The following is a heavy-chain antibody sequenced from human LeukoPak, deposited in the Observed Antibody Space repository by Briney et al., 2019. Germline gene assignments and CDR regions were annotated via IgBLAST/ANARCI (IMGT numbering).Heavy chain of an antibody. V-gene: IGHV4-34*01. CDR3: ARGYIRGSSWFPFDY. CDR2: INHSGST. CDR1: GGSFSGYY. D-gene: IGHD3-10*02. Sequence: SETLSLTCAVYGGSFSGYYWSWIRQPPGKGLEWIGEINHSGSTNYNPSLKSRVTISVDTSKNQFSLKLSSVTAADTAVYYCARGYIRGSSWFPFDYWGQGTLVTISS. J-gene: IGHJ4*02.